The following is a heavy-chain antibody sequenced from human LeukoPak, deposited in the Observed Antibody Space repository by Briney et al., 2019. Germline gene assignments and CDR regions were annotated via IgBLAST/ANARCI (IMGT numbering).Heavy chain of an antibody. CDR1: GYSFTTYW. J-gene: IGHJ4*02. Sequence: GESLKISCKGSGYSFTTYWIGWVRQMPGKGLEWMGIIYPGDSDTRYSPSFQGQVTISADKSISTAHLQWSSLKASDNAMYYCARQSRFGEFDYWGQGTLVTVSS. V-gene: IGHV5-51*01. D-gene: IGHD3-10*01. CDR2: IYPGDSDT. CDR3: ARQSRFGEFDY.